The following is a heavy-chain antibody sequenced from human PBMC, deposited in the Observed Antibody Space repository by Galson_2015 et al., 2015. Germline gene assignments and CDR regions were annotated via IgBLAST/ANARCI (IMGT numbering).Heavy chain of an antibody. CDR1: GYSFPNYW. Sequence: QSGAEVKKPGESLRISCTGSGYSFPNYWISWVRQMPGKGLEWMGKIDPSDSYTNYSPSFQGHVTISTDKSISTAYLQWGSLKASGTAMYYCARLVAGPYYYFDYWGQGTLVAVSS. J-gene: IGHJ4*02. D-gene: IGHD6-19*01. CDR3: ARLVAGPYYYFDY. CDR2: IDPSDSYT. V-gene: IGHV5-10-1*01.